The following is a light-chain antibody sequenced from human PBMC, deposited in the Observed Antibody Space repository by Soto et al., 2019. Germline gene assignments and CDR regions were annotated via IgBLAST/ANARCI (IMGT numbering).Light chain of an antibody. V-gene: IGLV2-14*01. J-gene: IGLJ2*01. CDR3: SSYTSSSTLVV. CDR1: RSDVGGYNY. Sequence: QSALTQPAFVSGSHGQSITISCTGTRSDVGGYNYVSWYQQHPGKAPKLMIYEVSNRPSGVSNRFSGSKSGNTASLTISGLQAEDEADYYCSSYTSSSTLVVFGGGTKVTAL. CDR2: EVS.